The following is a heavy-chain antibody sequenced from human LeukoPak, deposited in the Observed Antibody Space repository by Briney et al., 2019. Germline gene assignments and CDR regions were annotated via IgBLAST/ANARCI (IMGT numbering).Heavy chain of an antibody. Sequence: KSSGTLSLTCAVSGDSITSSNWWSWVRQPPGKRLEWMAEIHHSGSTNNNPSLKSRVTISVDKSKNQFSLKLNSVTAADTAVYYCARVVVRGVIAGMDVWGQGTTVTVSS. CDR2: IHHSGST. D-gene: IGHD3-10*01. J-gene: IGHJ6*02. CDR1: GDSITSSNW. V-gene: IGHV4-4*02. CDR3: ARVVVRGVIAGMDV.